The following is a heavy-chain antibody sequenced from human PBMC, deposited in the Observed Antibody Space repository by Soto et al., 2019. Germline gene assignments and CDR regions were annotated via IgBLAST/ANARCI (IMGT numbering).Heavy chain of an antibody. D-gene: IGHD3-22*01. CDR2: ISTYNGNT. CDR1: GYTFINYG. CDR3: ARWLRNGMHV. Sequence: QVQLVQSGAEVKKPGASVKVSCKASGYTFINYGIRWVRQAPGQGLEWMGWISTYNGNTKYAQKVPGRVTMTTDTSTSTAYMELRSLRSDDTAVYYCARWLRNGMHVWGQGTTVAVSS. V-gene: IGHV1-18*01. J-gene: IGHJ6*02.